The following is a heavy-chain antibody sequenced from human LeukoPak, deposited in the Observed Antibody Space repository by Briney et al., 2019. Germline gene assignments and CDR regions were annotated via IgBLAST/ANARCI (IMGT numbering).Heavy chain of an antibody. CDR1: GFTFSSYA. Sequence: GGSLRLSCAASGFTFSSYAMSWVRQAPGKGLEWVSAISGSGGSTYYADSVKGRFTISRDNSKNTLYLQMNSLRAEDTAVYYCAEARNVLRYFDWLVDYWGQGTLVTVSS. J-gene: IGHJ4*02. CDR3: AEARNVLRYFDWLVDY. CDR2: ISGSGGST. D-gene: IGHD3-9*01. V-gene: IGHV3-23*01.